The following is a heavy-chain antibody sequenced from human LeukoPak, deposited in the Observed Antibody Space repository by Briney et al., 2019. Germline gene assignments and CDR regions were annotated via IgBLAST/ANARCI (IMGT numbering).Heavy chain of an antibody. CDR1: AFIFSGHW. J-gene: IGHJ1*01. D-gene: IGHD3/OR15-3a*01. CDR2: IDGSNYI. Sequence: GGSLRLSCEGSAFIFSGHWMNWVRQAPGKGLEWVSCIDGSNYIYYADSVKGRFTVSRDNAKNLLYLQLNRLRAEDTAVYYCARDEGLPAEFFQHWGQGTLVTVSS. CDR3: ARDEGLPAEFFQH. V-gene: IGHV3-21*01.